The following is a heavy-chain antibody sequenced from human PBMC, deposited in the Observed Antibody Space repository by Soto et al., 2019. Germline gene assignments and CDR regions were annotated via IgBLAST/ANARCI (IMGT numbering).Heavy chain of an antibody. CDR2: ISYDGSNK. CDR1: GFTFSSYA. D-gene: IGHD4-17*01. Sequence: QVQLVESGVGVVQPGRSLRLSCAASGFTFSSYAMHWVRQAPGKGLEWVAVISYDGSNKYYADSVKGRFTISRDNSKNTLYLQMNSLRAEDTAVYYCARDNPLGTKDYGDYEVGAFDIWGQGTMVTVSS. J-gene: IGHJ3*02. V-gene: IGHV3-30-3*01. CDR3: ARDNPLGTKDYGDYEVGAFDI.